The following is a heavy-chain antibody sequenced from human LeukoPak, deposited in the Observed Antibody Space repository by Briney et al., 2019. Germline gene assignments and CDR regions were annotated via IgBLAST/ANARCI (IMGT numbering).Heavy chain of an antibody. V-gene: IGHV3-21*01. J-gene: IGHJ5*02. CDR1: GFTFSSYS. CDR2: ISSSSSYI. Sequence: GGSLRLSCAASGFTFSSYSMNWVRQAPGKGLEWVSSISSSSSYIYYADSVKGRFTISRDNAKNSLYLQMNSLRAEDTAVYYCARDQVRGSWYPGWFDPWGQGTLVTVSS. D-gene: IGHD6-13*01. CDR3: ARDQVRGSWYPGWFDP.